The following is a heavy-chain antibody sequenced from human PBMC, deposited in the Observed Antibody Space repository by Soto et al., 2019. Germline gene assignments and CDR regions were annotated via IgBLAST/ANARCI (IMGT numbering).Heavy chain of an antibody. D-gene: IGHD6-13*01. CDR1: GYTFTSYG. CDR3: AREKGTIAAAGTGWFDP. Sequence: ASVKVSCKASGYTFTSYGISWVRQAPGQGLEWMGWISAYNGNTNYAQKLQGRVTMTTDTSTSTAYMELRSLRSDDTAVYYCAREKGTIAAAGTGWFDPWGQGTLVTXSS. J-gene: IGHJ5*02. CDR2: ISAYNGNT. V-gene: IGHV1-18*01.